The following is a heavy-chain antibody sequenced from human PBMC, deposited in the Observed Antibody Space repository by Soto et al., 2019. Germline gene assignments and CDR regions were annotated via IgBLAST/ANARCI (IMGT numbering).Heavy chain of an antibody. CDR3: VAGPDRAKSAY. CDR2: GLRPDYT. CDR1: GGSINDYY. Sequence: QVQLQESGPGLVKPSETLSLTCTVSGGSINDYYWSSTRQPPGKGLEWIAYGLRPDYTGYNPSLRNRVTISSDTSKNQFSLRLISVTAADTAVYYCVAGPDRAKSAYWGQGTLVTVSS. V-gene: IGHV4-59*01. J-gene: IGHJ4*01.